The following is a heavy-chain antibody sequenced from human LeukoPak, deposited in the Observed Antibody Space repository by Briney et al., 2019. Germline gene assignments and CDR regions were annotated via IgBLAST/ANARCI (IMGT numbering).Heavy chain of an antibody. J-gene: IGHJ4*02. CDR1: GYSFTNYW. Sequence: GESLKISCKASGYSFTNYWIGWVRQMPGKGLEWMGIIYPDDSETRYSPSFQGQVTISADKSITTAYLQWSSLKASDTGMYFCARHRGDCTSTSCFHYYFDYWGQGTLVTVSS. CDR2: IYPDDSET. CDR3: ARHRGDCTSTSCFHYYFDY. D-gene: IGHD2-2*01. V-gene: IGHV5-51*01.